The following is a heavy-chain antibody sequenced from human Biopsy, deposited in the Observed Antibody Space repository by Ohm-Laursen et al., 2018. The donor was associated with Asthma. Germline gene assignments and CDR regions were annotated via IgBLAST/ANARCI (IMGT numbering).Heavy chain of an antibody. J-gene: IGHJ4*02. CDR2: ISYTGSA. CDR1: GGSFSSNY. CDR3: ARHWDWGSFFDY. D-gene: IGHD7-27*01. Sequence: SETLSLTCAVYGGSFSSNYWSWIRQTPGKGLEWMGSISYTGSAYHNPSLKSRVTISVDTSKNHFSLKLSSVTAADTAVYYYARHWDWGSFFDYWGQGTPVTVSS. V-gene: IGHV4-39*01.